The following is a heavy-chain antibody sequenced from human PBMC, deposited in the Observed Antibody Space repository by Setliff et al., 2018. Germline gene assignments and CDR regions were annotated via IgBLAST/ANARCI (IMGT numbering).Heavy chain of an antibody. D-gene: IGHD6-19*01. V-gene: IGHV2-26*01. Sequence: VSGPTLVNPTETLTLTCTVSGFSLSNVGMGVTWIRQPSGKALEWLAHIFSNDQKSYNSSLKSRVTISKDTSKSQVVLTMTNMDPVDTATYFCARDHSGWYGGAFDIWGPGTMVTVSS. CDR2: IFSNDQK. J-gene: IGHJ3*02. CDR1: GFSLSNVGMG. CDR3: ARDHSGWYGGAFDI.